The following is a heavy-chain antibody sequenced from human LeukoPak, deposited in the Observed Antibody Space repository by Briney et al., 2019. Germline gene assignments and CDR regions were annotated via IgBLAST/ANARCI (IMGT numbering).Heavy chain of an antibody. CDR2: ISAYNGNT. V-gene: IGHV1-18*01. CDR1: SYTFTSYG. CDR3: ARVGYDFWSGYDDY. Sequence: ASVRVSCKASSYTFTSYGISWVRQAPGQGLEWMGWISAYNGNTNYAQKLQGRVTMTTDTSTSTAFMELRSLRSDDTAVYYCARVGYDFWSGYDDYWGQGTLVTVSS. D-gene: IGHD3-3*01. J-gene: IGHJ4*02.